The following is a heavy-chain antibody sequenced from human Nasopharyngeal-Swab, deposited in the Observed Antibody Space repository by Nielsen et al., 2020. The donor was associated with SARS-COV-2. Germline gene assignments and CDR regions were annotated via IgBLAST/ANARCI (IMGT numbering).Heavy chain of an antibody. Sequence: SETLSLTCTVSGGSISSGSYYWSWIRQPAGKGLEWIGRIYTSGSTNYNPSLKIRVTISVDTSKNHFSLKLSSLTAADTAVYYCARSYDFWGGYHYNWFDPWGQGTLVTVSS. CDR2: IYTSGST. V-gene: IGHV4-61*02. J-gene: IGHJ5*02. D-gene: IGHD3-3*01. CDR1: GGSISSGSYY. CDR3: ARSYDFWGGYHYNWFDP.